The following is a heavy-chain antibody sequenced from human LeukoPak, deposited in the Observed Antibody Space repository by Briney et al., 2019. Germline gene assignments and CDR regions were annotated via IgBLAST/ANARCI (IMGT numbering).Heavy chain of an antibody. CDR2: IWYDGGNK. CDR3: AIDSARYFDY. V-gene: IGHV3-33*01. Sequence: SLRLSYAASGLTFSNYGMHWVRQAPGKGLEWVAVIWYDGGNKYYADSVKGRFTISRDNSKNTLYLQRNSLRADDTAWYYGAIDSARYFDYWGQGPLVTVFS. J-gene: IGHJ4*02. CDR1: GLTFSNYG.